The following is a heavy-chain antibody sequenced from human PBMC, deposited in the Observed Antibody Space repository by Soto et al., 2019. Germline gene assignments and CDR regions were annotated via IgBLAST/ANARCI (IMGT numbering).Heavy chain of an antibody. CDR1: GGSISSGGYY. J-gene: IGHJ5*02. D-gene: IGHD3-10*01. V-gene: IGHV4-31*03. CDR3: ARTPSVTMVRGSLRWFDP. CDR2: IYYSGST. Sequence: SETLSLTCTVSGGSISSGGYYWSWIRQHPGKGLEWIGYIYYSGSTYYNPSLKSRVTISVDTSKNQFSLKLSSVTAADTAVYYCARTPSVTMVRGSLRWFDPWGQGTLVTVSS.